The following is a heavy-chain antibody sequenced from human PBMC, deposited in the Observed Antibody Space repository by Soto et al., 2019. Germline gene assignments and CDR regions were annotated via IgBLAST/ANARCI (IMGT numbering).Heavy chain of an antibody. CDR2: TSFDGSNK. CDR3: ARETNKKLMQWLAADAFDI. D-gene: IGHD6-19*01. CDR1: GFIFSSYV. V-gene: IGHV3-30-3*01. Sequence: QVQVVESGGGVVQPGRSLRLSCAASGFIFSSYVMHWVRQPPGKGLEWVAVTSFDGSNKYYADSVKGRFTISRDNSKNTLYLQMNRLRAEDMAVYYCARETNKKLMQWLAADAFDIWGQGTTVTVSS. J-gene: IGHJ3*02.